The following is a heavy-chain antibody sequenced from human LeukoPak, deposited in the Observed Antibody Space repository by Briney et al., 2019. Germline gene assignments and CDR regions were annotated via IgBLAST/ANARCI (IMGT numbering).Heavy chain of an antibody. D-gene: IGHD3-10*01. CDR2: INSDGSST. Sequence: PGGSLRLSCAASGFTVSSNYMSWVRQAPGKGLVWVSRINSDGSSTSYADSVKGRFTISRDNAKNTLYLQMNSLRAEDTAVYYCARELSYGSGSDYDAFDIWGQGTMVTVSS. CDR3: ARELSYGSGSDYDAFDI. CDR1: GFTVSSNY. V-gene: IGHV3-74*01. J-gene: IGHJ3*02.